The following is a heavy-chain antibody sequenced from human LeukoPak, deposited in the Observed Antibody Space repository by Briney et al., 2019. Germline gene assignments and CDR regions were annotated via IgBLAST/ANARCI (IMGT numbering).Heavy chain of an antibody. Sequence: PGGSLRLSCAASGFTFSSYGMHWVRQAPGKGLEWVAVNKYYADSVKGRFTISRDNSKSTLYLQMNSLRAEDTAVYYCAKDRYDFWSGYFYYYGMDVWGQGTTVTVSS. CDR2: NK. D-gene: IGHD3-3*01. CDR3: AKDRYDFWSGYFYYYGMDV. V-gene: IGHV3-30*18. CDR1: GFTFSSYG. J-gene: IGHJ6*02.